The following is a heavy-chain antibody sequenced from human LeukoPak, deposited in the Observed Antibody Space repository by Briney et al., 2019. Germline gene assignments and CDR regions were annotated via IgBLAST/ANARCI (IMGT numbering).Heavy chain of an antibody. CDR2: IYYSGST. CDR1: GGSISSYY. CDR3: ARGPRYSGLLDY. J-gene: IGHJ4*02. D-gene: IGHD5-12*01. Sequence: SETLSLTCTVSGGSISSYYWSWFRQPPGKGLEWIGYIYYSGSTNYNPSLKSRVTISVDTSKNQFSLKLSSVTAADTAVYYCARGPRYSGLLDYWGQGTLVTVSS. V-gene: IGHV4-59*01.